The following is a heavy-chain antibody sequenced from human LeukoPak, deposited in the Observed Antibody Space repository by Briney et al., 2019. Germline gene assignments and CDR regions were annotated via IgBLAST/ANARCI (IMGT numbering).Heavy chain of an antibody. D-gene: IGHD6-6*01. CDR2: IIPIFGTA. CDR1: GGTFSSYA. CDR3: ARAGASSSSFLTFDY. Sequence: ASVKVSCKASGGTFSSYAISWVRQAPGQGLEWMGGIIPIFGTANYAQKFQGRVTITADESTSTAYMELSSLRSEDTAVYYCARAGASSSSFLTFDYWGQGTLVTVSS. J-gene: IGHJ4*02. V-gene: IGHV1-69*13.